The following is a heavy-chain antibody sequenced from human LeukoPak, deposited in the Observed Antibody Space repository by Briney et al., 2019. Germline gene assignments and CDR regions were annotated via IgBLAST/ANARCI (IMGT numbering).Heavy chain of an antibody. CDR2: ISWNSGTI. CDR1: GFTFDDYA. J-gene: IGHJ4*02. Sequence: SGGSLRLSCAASGFTFDDYAMTWVRQAPGKGLEWVSGISWNSGTIGYADSVKGRFTISRDNAKNSLYLQMNGLRAEDTALYYCAKDGAAAGTYFDYWGQGTLVTVSS. V-gene: IGHV3-9*01. D-gene: IGHD6-13*01. CDR3: AKDGAAAGTYFDY.